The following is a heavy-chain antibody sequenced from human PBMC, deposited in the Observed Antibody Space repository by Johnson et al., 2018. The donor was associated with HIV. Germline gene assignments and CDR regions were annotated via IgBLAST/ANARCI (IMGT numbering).Heavy chain of an antibody. Sequence: MQLVESGGGLIQPGGSLRLSCAASGFTVSSNYMSWVRQAPGKGLEWVSAISGSGGSTYYADSVKGRFTISRDNSKNTLYLQMNSLRAEDTAVYYCADSSPFYAFDIWGQGIMVTVSS. V-gene: IGHV3-53*01. J-gene: IGHJ3*02. D-gene: IGHD6-13*01. CDR2: SGSGGST. CDR1: GFTVSSNY. CDR3: ADSSPFYAFDI.